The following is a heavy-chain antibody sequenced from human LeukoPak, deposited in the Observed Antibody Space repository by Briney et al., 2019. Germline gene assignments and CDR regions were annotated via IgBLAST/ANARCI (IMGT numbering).Heavy chain of an antibody. V-gene: IGHV4-34*01. CDR2: INHSGST. CDR1: GGSFSGYY. CDR3: ARVRMRGYSYGPFDY. J-gene: IGHJ4*02. D-gene: IGHD5-18*01. Sequence: PSETLSLTCAVYGGSFSGYYWSWIRQPPGKGLERIGEINHSGSTNYNPSLKSRVTISVDTSKNQFSLKLSSVTAADTAVYYCARVRMRGYSYGPFDYWGQGTLVTVSS.